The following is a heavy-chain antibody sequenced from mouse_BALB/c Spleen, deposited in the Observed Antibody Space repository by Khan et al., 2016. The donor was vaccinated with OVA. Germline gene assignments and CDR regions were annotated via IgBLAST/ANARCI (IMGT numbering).Heavy chain of an antibody. CDR3: ARGGYYDNSLFDY. CDR1: GFTFADYY. J-gene: IGHJ2*01. CDR2: IYPGSGNT. Sequence: QVQLQQSGPELVKPGASVKISCKASGFTFADYYLNWVKQKPGQGLEWIGWIYPGSGNTKYNEKFMGKATLTVDTSSGTAYMQLSSQASEDTAVYFCARGGYYDNSLFDYWGQGTTLTVSS. V-gene: IGHV1-84*02. D-gene: IGHD1-1*01.